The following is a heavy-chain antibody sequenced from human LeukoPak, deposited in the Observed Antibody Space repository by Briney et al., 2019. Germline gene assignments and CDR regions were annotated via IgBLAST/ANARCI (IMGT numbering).Heavy chain of an antibody. V-gene: IGHV3-7*01. D-gene: IGHD1-1*01. J-gene: IGHJ5*02. Sequence: GGSLRLSCAASGFTFSSYWMSWVRQAPGKGLEWVANIKRDGSEKYYVDSVKGRFTISRDNAKSSLYLQMNSLRAEDTAVYYCARETGIDSWFDPWGQGTLVTVSS. CDR2: IKRDGSEK. CDR1: GFTFSSYW. CDR3: ARETGIDSWFDP.